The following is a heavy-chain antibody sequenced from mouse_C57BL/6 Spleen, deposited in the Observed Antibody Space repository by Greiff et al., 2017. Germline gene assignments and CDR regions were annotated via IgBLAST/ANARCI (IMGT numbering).Heavy chain of an antibody. V-gene: IGHV1-69*01. CDR3: ARWGIVYFDY. CDR1: GYTFTSYW. CDR2: IDPSDSYT. D-gene: IGHD2-12*01. J-gene: IGHJ2*01. Sequence: QVQLKQPGAELVMPGASVKLSCKASGYTFTSYWMHWVKQRPGQGLEWIGEIDPSDSYTNYNQKFKGKSTLTVDKSSSTAYMQLSSLTSEDSAVYYCARWGIVYFDYWGQGTTLTVSS.